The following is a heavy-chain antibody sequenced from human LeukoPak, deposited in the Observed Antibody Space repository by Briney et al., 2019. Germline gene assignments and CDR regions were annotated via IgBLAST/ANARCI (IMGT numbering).Heavy chain of an antibody. CDR2: IIPMFGTA. CDR3: ARWGRYNFDY. D-gene: IGHD3-9*01. CDR1: GGTFSSSA. V-gene: IGHV1-69*13. J-gene: IGHJ4*02. Sequence: SVEVSCKASGGTFSSSAIGWVRQAPGQGLEWMGGIIPMFGTANYAQKFQGRVTITADESTSTAYMELSSLRSEDTAVYYCARWGRYNFDYWGRGTLVTVSS.